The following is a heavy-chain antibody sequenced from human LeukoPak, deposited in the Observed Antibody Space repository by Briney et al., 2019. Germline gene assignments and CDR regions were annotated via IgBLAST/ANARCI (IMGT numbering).Heavy chain of an antibody. CDR1: GGSISSSSYY. CDR2: IYHSGDSP. CDR3: VRQERQGNWFDP. V-gene: IGHV4-39*01. J-gene: IGHJ5*02. Sequence: PSETLSLTCTVSGGSISSSSYYWGWVRQPPGKGLEWIGNIYHSGDSPYYNPTLKGRVTISVDTSKNQFSLKLNSVTATDTAVYYCVRQERQGNWFDPWGQGTLVIVS.